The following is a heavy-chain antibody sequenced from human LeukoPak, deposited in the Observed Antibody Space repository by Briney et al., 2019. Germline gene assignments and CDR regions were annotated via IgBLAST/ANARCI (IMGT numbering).Heavy chain of an antibody. D-gene: IGHD5-12*01. J-gene: IGHJ3*02. CDR2: INPNSGGT. CDR3: ARESIVARGFGAFDI. Sequence: GASVKVSCKASGYTFTGYYMHWVRQAPGQGLEWMGWINPNSGGTNYAQKFQGRVTMTRDTSISTAYMELSRLRSDDTAVYYCARESIVARGFGAFDIWGQGTMVTVSS. CDR1: GYTFTGYY. V-gene: IGHV1-2*02.